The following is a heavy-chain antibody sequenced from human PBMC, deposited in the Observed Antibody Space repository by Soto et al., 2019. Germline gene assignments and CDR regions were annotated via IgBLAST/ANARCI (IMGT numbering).Heavy chain of an antibody. CDR1: GGTFSSYA. CDR3: ASFPDSSGYYFASSYYYYYGMDV. J-gene: IGHJ6*02. Sequence: SVKVSCKASGGTFSSYAISWVRQAPGQGLEWMGGIIPIFGTANYAQKFQGRVTITADESTSTAYMELSSLRSEDTAVYYCASFPDSSGYYFASSYYYYYGMDVWGQGTTVTVSS. V-gene: IGHV1-69*13. CDR2: IIPIFGTA. D-gene: IGHD3-22*01.